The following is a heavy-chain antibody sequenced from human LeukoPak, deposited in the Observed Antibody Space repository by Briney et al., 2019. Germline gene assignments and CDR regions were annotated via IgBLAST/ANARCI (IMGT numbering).Heavy chain of an antibody. Sequence: SETLSLTCTVSGGSISSSSYYWGWIRQPPGEGLEWIGSIYYSGSTYYNPSLKSRVTISVDTSKNQFSLKLSSVTAADTAVYYCVCSSPSLRVTTYDYWGQGTLVTVSS. D-gene: IGHD4-17*01. J-gene: IGHJ4*02. CDR3: VCSSPSLRVTTYDY. CDR1: GGSISSSSYY. CDR2: IYYSGST. V-gene: IGHV4-39*01.